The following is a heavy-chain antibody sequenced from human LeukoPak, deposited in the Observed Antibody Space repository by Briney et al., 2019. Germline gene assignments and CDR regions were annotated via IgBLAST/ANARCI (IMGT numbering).Heavy chain of an antibody. Sequence: SETLSLTCTVSGDSISSGVYYWSWIRQHPGTGLEWIGYIFYRGNTRYNPSLRSRITISVDTSKNQFSLKLASVTAADTAVYYCARTVGARTYYLDYWGQGTPVIVSS. V-gene: IGHV4-31*03. J-gene: IGHJ4*02. D-gene: IGHD1-26*01. CDR2: IFYRGNT. CDR3: ARTVGARTYYLDY. CDR1: GDSISSGVYY.